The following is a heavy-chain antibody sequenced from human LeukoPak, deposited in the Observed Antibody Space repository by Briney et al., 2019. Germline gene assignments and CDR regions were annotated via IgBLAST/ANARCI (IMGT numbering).Heavy chain of an antibody. CDR2: IKQDGSKK. J-gene: IGHJ4*02. V-gene: IGHV3-7*04. D-gene: IGHD5-24*01. Sequence: GGSLRLSCAASGFTFSSYSMNWVRQAPGKGLEWVANIKQDGSKKSYVDSVKGRFTISRDNAKNSLYLQMNSLRAEDTAIYYCTRVGYIDEGIDYWGQGTLVTVSS. CDR1: GFTFSSYS. CDR3: TRVGYIDEGIDY.